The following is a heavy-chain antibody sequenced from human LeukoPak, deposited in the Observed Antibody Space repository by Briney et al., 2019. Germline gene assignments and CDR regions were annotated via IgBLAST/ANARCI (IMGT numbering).Heavy chain of an antibody. D-gene: IGHD6-19*01. CDR2: IYPGDSDT. Sequence: GESLKISCKGSGYSFSSNWIGWVRQMPGKGLEWMGIIYPGDSDTRYIPSFQGQVTISADKSISTAYLQWSSLKASATAMYYCARRSGWYYFDYWGQGTLVTVSS. CDR1: GYSFSSNW. J-gene: IGHJ4*02. CDR3: ARRSGWYYFDY. V-gene: IGHV5-51*01.